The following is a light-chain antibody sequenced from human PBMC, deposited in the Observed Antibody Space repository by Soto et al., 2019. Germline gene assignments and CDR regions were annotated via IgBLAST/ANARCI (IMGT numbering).Light chain of an antibody. CDR1: QSISSW. J-gene: IGKJ1*01. CDR3: QQYNSYWGT. CDR2: DAS. V-gene: IGKV1-5*01. Sequence: DIQMTQSPSTLSASVGDRVTITCRASQSISSWLAWYQQKPGKAPKLLIYDASSLESGVPSRFSGSESGTEFTLTISSLQPDDFATYYCQQYNSYWGTFGQGTKVEIK.